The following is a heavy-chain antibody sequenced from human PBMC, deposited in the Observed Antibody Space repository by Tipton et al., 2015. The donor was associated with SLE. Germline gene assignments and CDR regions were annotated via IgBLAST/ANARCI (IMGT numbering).Heavy chain of an antibody. J-gene: IGHJ5*02. CDR2: LSYSGST. CDR1: GAFSGYF. D-gene: IGHD3-22*01. Sequence: TLSLTCTVSGAFSGYFWSWVRQPPGKGLEWIGYLSYSGSTKYNPSLKSRVTISVDTSENQLSLKLTSVTAADTAVYYCARGSYDYDSRGSYASWGQGTLVIVSS. V-gene: IGHV4-59*01. CDR3: ARGSYDYDSRGSYAS.